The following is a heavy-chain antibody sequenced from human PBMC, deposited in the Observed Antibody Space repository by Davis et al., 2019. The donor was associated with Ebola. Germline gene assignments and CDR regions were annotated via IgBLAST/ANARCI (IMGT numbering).Heavy chain of an antibody. V-gene: IGHV3-30-3*01. CDR3: ARGGRLWVNWFDP. D-gene: IGHD4/OR15-4a*01. J-gene: IGHJ5*02. CDR2: ILSAGSNQ. CDR1: GLPLSPYA. Sequence: RPALGLPLSPYALHPVRHAPGHGLGRVAVILSAGSNQYYADSVKGRFTISRDNSKNTLYLQMNSRRAGDTAVYSWARGGRLWVNWFDPWGQGTLVTVSS.